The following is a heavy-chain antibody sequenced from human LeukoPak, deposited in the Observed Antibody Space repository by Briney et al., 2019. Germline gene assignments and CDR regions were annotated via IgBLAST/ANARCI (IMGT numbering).Heavy chain of an antibody. V-gene: IGHV1-8*01. D-gene: IGHD1-7*01. CDR1: GYTFTSYD. J-gene: IGHJ6*02. Sequence: GASVKVSCKASGYTFTSYDINWVRQATGQGLEWMGWMNPNSGNTGYAQKFQGRVTMTRNTSISTAYMELSSLRSEDTAVYYCARAVAGTKEYYYYGMDVWGQGTTVTVSS. CDR2: MNPNSGNT. CDR3: ARAVAGTKEYYYYGMDV.